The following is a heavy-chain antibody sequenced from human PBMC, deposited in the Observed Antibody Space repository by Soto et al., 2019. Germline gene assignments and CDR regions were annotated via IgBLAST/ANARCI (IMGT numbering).Heavy chain of an antibody. CDR1: GGSISSSSYY. CDR3: ARHKYYDFWSVLTQPPQPYYYYGMDV. V-gene: IGHV4-39*01. D-gene: IGHD3-3*01. Sequence: SETLSLTCTVSGGSISSSSYYWGWIRQPPGKGLEWIGSIYYSGSTYYNPSLKSRVTISVDTSKNQFSLKLSSVTAADTAVYYCARHKYYDFWSVLTQPPQPYYYYGMDVWGQGTTVTVSS. CDR2: IYYSGST. J-gene: IGHJ6*02.